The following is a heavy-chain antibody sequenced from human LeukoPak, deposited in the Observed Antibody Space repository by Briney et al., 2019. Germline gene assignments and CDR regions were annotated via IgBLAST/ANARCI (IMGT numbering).Heavy chain of an antibody. V-gene: IGHV4-4*02. Sequence: SGTLSLTCAVYGGSISSSNWWSGVRQPPGKGLGWIGEMYHSGITNYNPSLKTPLTISVDKSKNQFSLKLSSVTAADTAVYYCAGTYYYDSSGYYLPRYFDCWGQGTLVTVSA. D-gene: IGHD3-22*01. J-gene: IGHJ4*02. CDR2: MYHSGIT. CDR1: GGSISSSNW. CDR3: AGTYYYDSSGYYLPRYFDC.